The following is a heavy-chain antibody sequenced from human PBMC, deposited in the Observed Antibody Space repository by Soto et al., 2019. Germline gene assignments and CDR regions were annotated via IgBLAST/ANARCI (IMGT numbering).Heavy chain of an antibody. CDR1: GYTFTSYA. Sequence: ASVKVSCKASGYTFTSYAMHWVRQAPGQRLEWMGWINTGNGDTKYSQKFQGRVTITRDTSASTAYMDLSSLRSEDTAVYYCARARGYSYGQVDSCGQGPLVTVSS. CDR3: ARARGYSYGQVDS. CDR2: INTGNGDT. D-gene: IGHD5-18*01. V-gene: IGHV1-3*04. J-gene: IGHJ4*02.